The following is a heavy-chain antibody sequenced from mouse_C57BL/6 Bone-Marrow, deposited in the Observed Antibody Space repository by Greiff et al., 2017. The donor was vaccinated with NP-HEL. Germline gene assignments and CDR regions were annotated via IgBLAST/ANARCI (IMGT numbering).Heavy chain of an antibody. D-gene: IGHD1-1*01. CDR2: ISSGSSTI. Sequence: EVKLMESGGGLVKPGGSLKLSCAASGFTFSDYGMHWVRQAPEKGLEWVAYISSGSSTIYYADTVKGRFTISRDNAKNTLFLQMTSLRSEDTAMYYCARLFITTVVAPYWYFDVWGTGTTVTVSS. V-gene: IGHV5-17*01. CDR3: ARLFITTVVAPYWYFDV. CDR1: GFTFSDYG. J-gene: IGHJ1*03.